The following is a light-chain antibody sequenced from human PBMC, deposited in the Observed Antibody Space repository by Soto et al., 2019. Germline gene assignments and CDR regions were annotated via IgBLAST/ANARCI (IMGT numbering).Light chain of an antibody. CDR1: QYVSNK. CDR3: KQYKEWPPFT. J-gene: IGKJ5*01. CDR2: GAS. Sequence: EIVMTQSPATLSVSPGETATLSCRASQYVSNKVAWYQQKPSQAPSLLILGASTRATGVPARFSGSGSGTEFTLSISSLQSEDFAVYYCKQYKEWPPFTFGQGTRLEIK. V-gene: IGKV3-15*01.